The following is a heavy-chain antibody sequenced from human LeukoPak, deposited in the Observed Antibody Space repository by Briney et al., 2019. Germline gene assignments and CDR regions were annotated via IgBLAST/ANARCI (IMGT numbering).Heavy chain of an antibody. J-gene: IGHJ3*02. CDR2: IISSSSYI. V-gene: IGHV3-21*01. CDR1: GFTFISYS. CDR3: ARASSSWARALDI. D-gene: IGHD6-13*01. Sequence: GGTLRLSCAASGFTFISYSTNWVRKAPAKGLDWVSSIISSSSYIYYANSVKGRFTISRDNAKNSLYLQMNSLRAEDTAVYYCARASSSWARALDIWGQGTMVTFSS.